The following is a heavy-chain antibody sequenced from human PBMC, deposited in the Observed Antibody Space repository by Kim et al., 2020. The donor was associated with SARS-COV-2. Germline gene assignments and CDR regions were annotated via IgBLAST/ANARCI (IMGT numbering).Heavy chain of an antibody. V-gene: IGHV3-7*03. CDR1: GFTFSSYW. Sequence: GGSLRLSCAASGFTFSSYWMSWVRQAPGKGLEWVANIKEDGSEKYYVGSVKGRFTISRDNAKNSLYLEMNGLRADDTAVYFCARTAGGWAPCRYWGQGTLLTVSS. J-gene: IGHJ4*02. CDR3: ARTAGGWAPCRY. CDR2: IKEDGSEK. D-gene: IGHD6-19*01.